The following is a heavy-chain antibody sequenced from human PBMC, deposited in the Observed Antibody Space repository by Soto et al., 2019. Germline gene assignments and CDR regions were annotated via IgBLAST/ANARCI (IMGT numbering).Heavy chain of an antibody. J-gene: IGHJ6*02. D-gene: IGHD3-10*01. V-gene: IGHV4-34*01. CDR1: GGSFSGYY. CDR3: ARVSGIYYYGMDV. CDR2: INHSGST. Sequence: QVQLQQWGAGLLKPSETLSLTCAVYGGSFSGYYWNWIRQPPGKGLEWIGEINHSGSTNYNPSLKSRVPISVDTSKNQFSLKLSSVTAADTAVYYCARVSGIYYYGMDVWGQGTTVTVSS.